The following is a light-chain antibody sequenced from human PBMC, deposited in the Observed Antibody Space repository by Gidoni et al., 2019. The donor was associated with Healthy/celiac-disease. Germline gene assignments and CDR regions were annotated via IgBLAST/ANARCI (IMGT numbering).Light chain of an antibody. CDR2: DAS. Sequence: DIQMTQSPSSLSASVGDRVTITCQASQDISNYLNWYQQKPGKAPKLLIYDASNLEPGVPSRFSGSGSGTDFTFTISSLQPEDIATYYCQQYDNLPGVTFGQGTRLEIK. V-gene: IGKV1-33*01. CDR3: QQYDNLPGVT. J-gene: IGKJ5*01. CDR1: QDISNY.